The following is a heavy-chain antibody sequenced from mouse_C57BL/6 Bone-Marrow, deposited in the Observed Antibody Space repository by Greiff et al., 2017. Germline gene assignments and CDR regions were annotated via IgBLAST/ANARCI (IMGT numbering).Heavy chain of an antibody. D-gene: IGHD2-4*01. CDR2: IYPGDGDT. V-gene: IGHV1-82*01. CDR3: ARDYYDYDGGDWFAY. CDR1: GYAFSSSW. J-gene: IGHJ3*01. Sequence: QVQLKQSGPELVKPGASVKISCKASGYAFSSSWMNWVKQRPGKGLEWIGRIYPGDGDTNYNGKFKGKATLTADKSSSTAYMQLSSLTSEDSAVYFCARDYYDYDGGDWFAYWVQETLVTVSA.